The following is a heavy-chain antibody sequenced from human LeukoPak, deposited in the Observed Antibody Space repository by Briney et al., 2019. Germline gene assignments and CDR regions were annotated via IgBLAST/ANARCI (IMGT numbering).Heavy chain of an antibody. Sequence: GGSLRLSCAASGFTFSDSYMSWIRQAPGKGLEWVSTITSGSSYTNYGDSVKGRFTITRDNAKDSLYLQMDSLTVDDSAVYYCASGRGRRMDVWGQGTTVTVSS. D-gene: IGHD1-1*01. CDR3: ASGRGRRMDV. J-gene: IGHJ6*02. CDR1: GFTFSDSY. V-gene: IGHV3-11*06. CDR2: ITSGSSYT.